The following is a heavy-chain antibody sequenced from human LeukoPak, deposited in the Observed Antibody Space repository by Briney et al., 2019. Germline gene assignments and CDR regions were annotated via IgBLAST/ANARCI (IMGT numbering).Heavy chain of an antibody. CDR1: GYIFPNYG. D-gene: IGHD3-3*02. Sequence: ASVKVSCKGSGYIFPNYGISWARHTPEQGLEWMGWISDHNGTTNYAQKFEGRVTMTTDTSTSTAYMELTSVTSDGTAVHYCARDSVLGAPYTDHWGQGTLVTVSS. CDR2: ISDHNGTT. CDR3: ARDSVLGAPYTDH. V-gene: IGHV1-18*01. J-gene: IGHJ5*02.